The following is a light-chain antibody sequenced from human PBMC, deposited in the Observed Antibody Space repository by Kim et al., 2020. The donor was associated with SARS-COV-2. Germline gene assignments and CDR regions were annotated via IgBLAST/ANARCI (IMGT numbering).Light chain of an antibody. J-gene: IGLJ1*01. V-gene: IGLV6-57*04. CDR3: QSYDSSNYV. CDR1: SGSIASNY. Sequence: NFMLTQPHSVSESPGKTVTISCTRSSGSIASNYVQWYQQRPGSAPTTVIYEDNQRPSGVPDRFSGSIDSSSNSASLTISGLKTEDEADYYCQSYDSSNYVFGTGTMVTVL. CDR2: EDN.